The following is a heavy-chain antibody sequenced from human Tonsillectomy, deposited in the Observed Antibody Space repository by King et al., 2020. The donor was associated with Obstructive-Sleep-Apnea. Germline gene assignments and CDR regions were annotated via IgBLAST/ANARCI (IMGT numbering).Heavy chain of an antibody. Sequence: VQLVESGGGLVQPGGSLRLSCAASGFTFRSYAMSWVRQAPGKGLEWVSGISGSGGSTNYADSVKGRFTISRDNSKNTLYLEINSLRADDTAAYYCCYINSWYDEGGFDYWDQGTLVTVSS. D-gene: IGHD6-13*01. V-gene: IGHV3-23*04. CDR3: CYINSWYDEGGFDY. J-gene: IGHJ4*02. CDR2: ISGSGGST. CDR1: GFTFRSYA.